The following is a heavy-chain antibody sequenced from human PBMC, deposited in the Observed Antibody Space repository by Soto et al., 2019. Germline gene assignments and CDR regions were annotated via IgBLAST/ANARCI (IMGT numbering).Heavy chain of an antibody. CDR3: ARGGRYRSSDYDYYGVDV. D-gene: IGHD6-13*01. CDR1: GGSISSGGYY. Sequence: PSETLSLTCTVSGGSISSGGYYWSWIRQHPGKGLEWIGYIYYSGSTYYNASLKSRVTISVDTSKNQFSLKLSSVTAADTAVYYCARGGRYRSSDYDYYGVDVWAQGTTDPVSS. J-gene: IGHJ6*02. CDR2: IYYSGST. V-gene: IGHV4-31*03.